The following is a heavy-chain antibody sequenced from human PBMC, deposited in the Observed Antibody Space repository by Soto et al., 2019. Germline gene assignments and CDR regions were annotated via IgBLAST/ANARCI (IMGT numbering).Heavy chain of an antibody. CDR1: GFTFSSYG. Sequence: GGSLRLSCAASGFTFSSYGMHWVRQAPGKGLEWVAVIWYDGSNKYYADSVKGRFTISRDNSKNTLYLQMNSLRAEDTAVYYCAREEGYCISTSFYIDYWGQGTLVTVSS. CDR2: IWYDGSNK. D-gene: IGHD2-2*02. V-gene: IGHV3-33*01. CDR3: AREEGYCISTSFYIDY. J-gene: IGHJ4*02.